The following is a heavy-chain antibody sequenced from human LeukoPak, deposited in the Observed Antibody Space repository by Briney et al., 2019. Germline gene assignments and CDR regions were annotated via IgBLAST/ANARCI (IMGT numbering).Heavy chain of an antibody. CDR3: ARHAGYCSSTSCYGSIDAFDI. V-gene: IGHV4-34*01. Sequence: SETLSLTCAVYGGSFSGYYWSWIRQPPGKGLEWIGEINHSGSTNYNPSLKSRVTISVDTSKNQFSLKLSSVTAADTAVYYCARHAGYCSSTSCYGSIDAFDIWGQGTMVTVSS. CDR2: INHSGST. D-gene: IGHD2-2*01. CDR1: GGSFSGYY. J-gene: IGHJ3*02.